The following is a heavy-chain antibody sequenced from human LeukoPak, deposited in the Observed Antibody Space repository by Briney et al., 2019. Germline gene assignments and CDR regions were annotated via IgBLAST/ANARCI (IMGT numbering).Heavy chain of an antibody. CDR1: GFTFSSYG. CDR3: AKEDWIRVYYYGMDV. CDR2: IRYDGSNK. Sequence: GGSLRLSCAASGFTFSSYGMHWVRQAPGKGLEWVAFIRYDGSNKYYADSVKGRFTISRDNSKNTLYLQMNSLRAEDTAMYYCAKEDWIRVYYYGMDVWGQGTTVTVSS. J-gene: IGHJ6*02. V-gene: IGHV3-30*02. D-gene: IGHD3/OR15-3a*01.